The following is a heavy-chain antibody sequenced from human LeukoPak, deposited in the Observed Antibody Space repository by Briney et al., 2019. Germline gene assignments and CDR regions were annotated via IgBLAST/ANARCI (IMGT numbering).Heavy chain of an antibody. Sequence: SETLSLTCAVSGYSISSGYYWGWIRQPPGKGLEWIGSIYHSGSTYYNPSLKSRVTISVDTSKNQFSLKLSSVTAADTAVYYCARPMSSVLNYFDYWGQGTLVTVSS. CDR2: IYHSGST. D-gene: IGHD3-22*01. V-gene: IGHV4-38-2*01. CDR3: ARPMSSVLNYFDY. J-gene: IGHJ4*02. CDR1: GYSISSGYY.